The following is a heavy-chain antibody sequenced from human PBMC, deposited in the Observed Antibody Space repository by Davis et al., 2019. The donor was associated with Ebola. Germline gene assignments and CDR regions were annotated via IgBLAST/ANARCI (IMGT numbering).Heavy chain of an antibody. CDR1: GFTFSSYS. V-gene: IGHV3-21*01. D-gene: IGHD3-16*01. J-gene: IGHJ4*02. Sequence: GESLKISCAASGFTFSSYSMNWVRQAPGKGLEWVSSISSSSSYIYYADSVKGRFTISRDNAKNSLYLQMNSLRAEDTAVYYCARDRGRRITFGGVIKGGYFDYWGQGTLVTVSS. CDR3: ARDRGRRITFGGVIKGGYFDY. CDR2: ISSSSSYI.